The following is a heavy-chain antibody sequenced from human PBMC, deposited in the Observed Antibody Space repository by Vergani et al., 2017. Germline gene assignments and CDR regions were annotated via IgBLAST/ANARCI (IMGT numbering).Heavy chain of an antibody. CDR3: ARDSSGSSWDY. Sequence: EVQLVESGGGSVQSGGSLRLSCAASGFTVSSNYMSWVRQAPGKGLEWVSVIYSGGSTYYADSVKGRFTISRDNSKNTLYLQMNSLRAEDTAVYYCARDSSGSSWDYWGQGTLVTVSS. V-gene: IGHV3-53*01. D-gene: IGHD6-19*01. CDR1: GFTVSSNY. J-gene: IGHJ4*02. CDR2: IYSGGST.